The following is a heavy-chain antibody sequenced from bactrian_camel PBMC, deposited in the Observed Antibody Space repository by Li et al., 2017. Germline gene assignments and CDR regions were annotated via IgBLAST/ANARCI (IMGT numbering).Heavy chain of an antibody. CDR2: LEPNSGRT. V-gene: IGHV3S1*01. Sequence: VQLVESGGGSVQAGGSLSLSCKVSKDATDNYCMGWFRQAPGKEREGIATLEPNSGRTYYADSVKGRFTISQDDRKRTLYLQMDHLKPEDTGMYYCAARLACYEDDYRRSDTFGYWGQGTQVTVS. D-gene: IGHD4*01. J-gene: IGHJ6*01. CDR3: AARLACYEDDYRRSDTFGY. CDR1: KDATDNYC.